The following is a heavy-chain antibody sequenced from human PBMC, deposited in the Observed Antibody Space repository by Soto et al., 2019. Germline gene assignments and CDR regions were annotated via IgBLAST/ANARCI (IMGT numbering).Heavy chain of an antibody. CDR3: ARDLEAQYSGYDYPHY. CDR1: GFTFSSYG. D-gene: IGHD5-12*01. J-gene: IGHJ4*02. CDR2: IWYDGSNK. V-gene: IGHV3-33*01. Sequence: PGGSLRLSCAASGFTFSSYGMHWVRQAPGKGLEWGEVIWYDGSNKYYADSVKGRFTISRDNSKNTLYLQMNSLRAEDTAVYYCARDLEAQYSGYDYPHYWGQGTLVTVSS.